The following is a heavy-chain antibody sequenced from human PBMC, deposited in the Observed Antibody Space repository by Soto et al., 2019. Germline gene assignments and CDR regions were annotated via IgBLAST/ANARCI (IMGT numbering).Heavy chain of an antibody. V-gene: IGHV1-58*02. Sequence: AVKVSCKASGFTFTSSAMQWVRQARGQRLEWIGWIVVGSGHTNYAQKFQERVTITRDMSTSTAYMELSSLRSEDTAVYYCAADSRYCSGGNCEDYWGQGTLVPSPQ. J-gene: IGHJ4*02. CDR2: IVVGSGHT. CDR1: GFTFTSSA. CDR3: AADSRYCSGGNCEDY. D-gene: IGHD2-15*01.